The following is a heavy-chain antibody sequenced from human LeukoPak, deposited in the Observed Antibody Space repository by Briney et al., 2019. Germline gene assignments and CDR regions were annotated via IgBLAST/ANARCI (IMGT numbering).Heavy chain of an antibody. V-gene: IGHV4-39*02. CDR3: ERDEKYAFDH. CDR1: GGSISSSSYY. J-gene: IGHJ4*02. Sequence: SETLSLTCTVSGGSISSSSYYWGWIRQPPGKGLEWIGSIYYSGSTYYNPSLKSRVTISVDTSKNQFSLKLSSVTAADTAVYFCERDEKYAFDHWGQGTLVTVSS. CDR2: IYYSGST.